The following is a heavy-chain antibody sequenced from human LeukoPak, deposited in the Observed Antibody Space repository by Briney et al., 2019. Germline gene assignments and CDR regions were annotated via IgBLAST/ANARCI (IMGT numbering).Heavy chain of an antibody. CDR1: VYTFAKYG. D-gene: IGHD2-15*01. J-gene: IGHJ4*02. V-gene: IGHV5-51*01. CDR2: IYPGDSDT. CDR3: ARRNTQDLDY. Sequence: KPLPFSAQASVYTFAKYGIRWAGYVRPQGRDWIGFIYPGDSDTRYSPSFQGHVTISADKSIRTTYSQWTSLKASDTGTYFCARRNTQDLDYWGQGTLVTVSS.